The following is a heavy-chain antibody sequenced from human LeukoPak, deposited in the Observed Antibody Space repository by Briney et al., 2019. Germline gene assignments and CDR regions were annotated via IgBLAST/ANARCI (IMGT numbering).Heavy chain of an antibody. CDR1: GYTFTSYY. CDR2: INPSGGST. V-gene: IGHV1-46*01. D-gene: IGHD1-26*01. Sequence: ASVKVSCKASGYTFTSYYMHWVRQAPGQGLEWMGIINPSGGSTSYAQKFQGRVTMTRDTSTSTVYMELSSLRSEDTAVYYCARGPFPGGSRSSVLVYWGQGTLVTVSS. J-gene: IGHJ4*02. CDR3: ARGPFPGGSRSSVLVY.